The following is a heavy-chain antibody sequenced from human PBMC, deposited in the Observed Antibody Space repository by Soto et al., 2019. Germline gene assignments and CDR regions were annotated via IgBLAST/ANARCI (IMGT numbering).Heavy chain of an antibody. CDR1: DGSISNYY. CDR3: AGDIRSGSYRFDY. CDR2: IYDTGST. V-gene: IGHV4-59*08. Sequence: TSETLSLTCSVSDGSISNYYWSWLRQPPGKGLEWIGYIYDTGSTIYNPSLKSRVTISVDRPNNQFSLKLNSVTAADTAIYYCAGDIRSGSYRFDYWGQGTLVTVSS. J-gene: IGHJ4*02. D-gene: IGHD1-26*01.